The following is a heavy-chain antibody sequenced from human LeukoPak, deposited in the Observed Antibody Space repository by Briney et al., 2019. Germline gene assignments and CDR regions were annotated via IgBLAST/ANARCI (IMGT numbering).Heavy chain of an antibody. D-gene: IGHD3-10*01. J-gene: IGHJ4*02. Sequence: APVKVSCKVSGYTLTELSMHWVRQAPGKGLEWMGGFDPEDGETIYAQKFQGRVTMTEDTSTDTAYMELSSLRSEDTAVYYCATGNMVRGVIIGAVFDYWGQGTLVTVSS. CDR2: FDPEDGET. CDR1: GYTLTELS. V-gene: IGHV1-24*01. CDR3: ATGNMVRGVIIGAVFDY.